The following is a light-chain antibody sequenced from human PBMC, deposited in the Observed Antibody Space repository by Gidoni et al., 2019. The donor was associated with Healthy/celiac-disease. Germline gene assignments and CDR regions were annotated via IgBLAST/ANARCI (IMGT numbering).Light chain of an antibody. CDR2: EVS. J-gene: IGLJ2*01. CDR3: CSYAGSSTSV. Sequence: QSALTQPASVSGSPGQSITISCTGTSSDVGSYNLVSWYQQQPGKAPKLMIYEVSKRPSGVSNRFSGSKSGNTAPLTISGLQAEDEADYYCCSYAGSSTSVFGGGTKLTVL. CDR1: SSDVGSYNL. V-gene: IGLV2-23*02.